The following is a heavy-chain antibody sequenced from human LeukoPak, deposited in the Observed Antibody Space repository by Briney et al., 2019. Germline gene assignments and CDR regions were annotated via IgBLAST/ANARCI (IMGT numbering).Heavy chain of an antibody. D-gene: IGHD3-16*01. V-gene: IGHV3-30*02. J-gene: IGHJ4*02. CDR2: IRSDGSNK. CDR1: GFTFSSYS. Sequence: GGSLRLSCAASGFTFSSYSMNWVRQAPGKGLEWVTLIRSDGSNKYYADSVKGRFTISRDNSKNTLYLQMNSLRVEDTAVYYCAKEIRVITGITLDYWGQGTLVTVSS. CDR3: AKEIRVITGITLDY.